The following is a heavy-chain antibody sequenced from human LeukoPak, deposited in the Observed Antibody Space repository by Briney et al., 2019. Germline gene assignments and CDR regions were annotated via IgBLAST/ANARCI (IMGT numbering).Heavy chain of an antibody. CDR2: IYYTGSA. CDR3: ARFGVNYDMDV. Sequence: SETLSLTCTVSGGSISGFYWTWIRQPPGKGLEWIGQIYYTGSADYNPSLKSRITISVDTSKNQISLMVRSVTAADTAVYHCARFGVNYDMDVWGQGTLVTVSS. V-gene: IGHV4-59*01. J-gene: IGHJ6*02. CDR1: GGSISGFY. D-gene: IGHD3-16*01.